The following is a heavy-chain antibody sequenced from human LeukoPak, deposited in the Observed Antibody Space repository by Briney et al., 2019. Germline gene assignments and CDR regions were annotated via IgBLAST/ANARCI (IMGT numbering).Heavy chain of an antibody. CDR1: GGTFSSYA. J-gene: IGHJ4*02. CDR3: ARDGENTYYYVSGEYT. V-gene: IGHV1-69*13. D-gene: IGHD3-10*01. CDR2: IIPIFGTA. Sequence: ASVKVSCKASGGTFSSYAISWVRQAPGQGLEWMGGIIPIFGTANYAQKFQGRVTITADESTSTAYMELSSLRSEDTAVYYCARDGENTYYYVSGEYTWGQGTLVTVSS.